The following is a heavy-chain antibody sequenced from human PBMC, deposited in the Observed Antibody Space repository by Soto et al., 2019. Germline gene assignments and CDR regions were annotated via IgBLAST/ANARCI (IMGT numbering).Heavy chain of an antibody. D-gene: IGHD6-13*01. CDR2: ISGSGGST. V-gene: IGHV3-23*01. Sequence: PGGSLRLSCAASGFTVSSYAISGVRQAPGKGLEWVSAISGSGGSTYYADSVKGRFTISRDNSKNTLYLQMNSLRAEDTAVYYCTYSSTPFDYWGQGTLVTVSS. CDR1: GFTVSSYA. CDR3: TYSSTPFDY. J-gene: IGHJ4*02.